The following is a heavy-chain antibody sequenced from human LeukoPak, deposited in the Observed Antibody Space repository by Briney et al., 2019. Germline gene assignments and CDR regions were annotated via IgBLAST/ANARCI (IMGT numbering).Heavy chain of an antibody. CDR2: ISYDGSNK. D-gene: IGHD1-20*01. CDR1: GFTFSSYG. V-gene: IGHV3-30*18. Sequence: PGRSLRLSCAASGFTFSSYGMHWVRQAPGKGLEWVAVISYDGSNKYYADSVKGRFTISRDNSKNTLYLQMNSLRAEDTAVYYCAKAPSGGITGTSPTYWGQGTLVTVSS. J-gene: IGHJ4*02. CDR3: AKAPSGGITGTSPTY.